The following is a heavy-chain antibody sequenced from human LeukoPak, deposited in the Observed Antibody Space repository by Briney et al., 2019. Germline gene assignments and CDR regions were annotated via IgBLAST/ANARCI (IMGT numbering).Heavy chain of an antibody. V-gene: IGHV4-61*08. CDR1: GGSVSSGGYY. CDR2: IYYSGRT. CDR3: ARAGTPEAGTIQDS. J-gene: IGHJ5*02. D-gene: IGHD6-13*01. Sequence: SETLSLTCTVSGGSVSSGGYYWSWIRQPPGKGLEWVGYIYYSGRTNYNPSLKSRVTISLGPSKNQFSLRLSSVTAADTAVYFCARAGTPEAGTIQDSWGQGALVTVSS.